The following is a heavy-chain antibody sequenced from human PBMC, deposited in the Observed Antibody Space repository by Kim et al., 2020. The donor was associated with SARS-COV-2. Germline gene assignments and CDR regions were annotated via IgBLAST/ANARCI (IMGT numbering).Heavy chain of an antibody. Sequence: ASVKVSCKASGYTFTGYYMHWVRQAPGQGLEWMGWINPNSGGTNYAQKFQGWVTMTRDTSISTAYMERSRLRSDGTAVYYCARDSRLAYTGGGVYGMDVWGAGATVTVSS. J-gene: IGHJ6*01. D-gene: IGHD2-2*02. CDR2: INPNSGGT. CDR3: ARDSRLAYTGGGVYGMDV. CDR1: GYTFTGYY. V-gene: IGHV1-2*04.